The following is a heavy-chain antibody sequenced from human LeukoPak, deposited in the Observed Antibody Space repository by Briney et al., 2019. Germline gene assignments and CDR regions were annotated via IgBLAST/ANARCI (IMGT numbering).Heavy chain of an antibody. CDR1: GFTFSSYG. CDR2: ISYDGSNK. J-gene: IGHJ4*02. CDR3: AKDIFFDY. V-gene: IGHV3-30*18. Sequence: PGRSLRLSCAASGFTFSSYGMHWVRQAPGKGLEWVAVISYDGSNKYYADSMKGRFTISRDNSKNTLYLQMNSLRAEDTAVYYCAKDIFFDYWGQGTLVTVSS. D-gene: IGHD3-9*01.